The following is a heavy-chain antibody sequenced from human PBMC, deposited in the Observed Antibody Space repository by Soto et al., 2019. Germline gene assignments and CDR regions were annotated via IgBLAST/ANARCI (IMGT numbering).Heavy chain of an antibody. J-gene: IGHJ4*02. V-gene: IGHV3-23*01. Sequence: GGSLRLSCAASGFTFSSYAMSWVRQAPGKGLEWVSAISGSGGSTYYADSVKGRFTISRDNSKNTLYLQMNSLRAEDTAVYYCAKVVGTYYHDSSGYPVLDYWGQGTLVTVYS. CDR2: ISGSGGST. CDR3: AKVVGTYYHDSSGYPVLDY. D-gene: IGHD3-22*01. CDR1: GFTFSSYA.